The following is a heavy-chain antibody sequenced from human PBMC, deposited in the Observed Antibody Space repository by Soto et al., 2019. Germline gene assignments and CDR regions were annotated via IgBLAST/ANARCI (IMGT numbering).Heavy chain of an antibody. CDR3: ARGGRYYDILTGYYRGTSFDY. CDR2: IYYSGST. CDR1: GCSISSYY. Sequence: PSETLSLTCTVSGCSISSYYWSWIRQPPGKGLEWIGYIYYSGSTNYNPSLKSRVTISVDTSKNQFSLKLSSVTAADTAVYYCARGGRYYDILTGYYRGTSFDYWGQGTLVTVSS. V-gene: IGHV4-59*01. J-gene: IGHJ4*02. D-gene: IGHD3-9*01.